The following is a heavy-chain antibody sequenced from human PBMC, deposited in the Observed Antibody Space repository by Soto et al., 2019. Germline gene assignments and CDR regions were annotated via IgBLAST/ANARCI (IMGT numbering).Heavy chain of an antibody. CDR3: ARLGVSTYYYDSSGYYPGW. CDR1: GWRVSSSW. J-gene: IGHJ4*02. D-gene: IGHD3-22*01. Sequence: GEAVKSSGKGCGWRVSSSWIAWVRQKHGKGLEWMGIIYPGDSNTRYSPSFQGHVTISADKSISTAYLQWSSLKASDTAMYYCARLGVSTYYYDSSGYYPGWWGQGTLVTVSS. CDR2: IYPGDSNT. V-gene: IGHV5-51*01.